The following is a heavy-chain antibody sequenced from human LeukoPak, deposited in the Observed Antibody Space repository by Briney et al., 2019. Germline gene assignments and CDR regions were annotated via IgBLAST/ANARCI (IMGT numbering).Heavy chain of an antibody. J-gene: IGHJ5*02. CDR1: GGSFSGYY. D-gene: IGHD4-17*01. CDR2: INHSGST. CDR3: ARRAFRDYRFNWFDP. Sequence: PSETLSLTCAVYGGSFSGYYWSWIRQPPGKGLEWIGEINHSGSTNYNPSLKSRVTISVDTSKNQFSLKLSSVTAADAAVYYCARRAFRDYRFNWFDPWGQGTLVTVSS. V-gene: IGHV4-34*01.